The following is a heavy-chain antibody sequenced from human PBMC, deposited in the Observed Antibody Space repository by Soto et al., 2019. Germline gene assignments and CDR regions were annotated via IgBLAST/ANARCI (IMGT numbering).Heavy chain of an antibody. CDR1: GYTFTSYG. V-gene: IGHV1-18*01. Sequence: GASVKVSCKASGYTFTSYGISWVRQAPGQGLEWMGWISAYNGNTNYAQKLQGRVTMTTDTSTSTAYMELRSLRSDDTAVYYCARDQVHGGNFVRDDFDYWGQGTLVTVSS. CDR2: ISAYNGNT. D-gene: IGHD2-21*02. J-gene: IGHJ4*02. CDR3: ARDQVHGGNFVRDDFDY.